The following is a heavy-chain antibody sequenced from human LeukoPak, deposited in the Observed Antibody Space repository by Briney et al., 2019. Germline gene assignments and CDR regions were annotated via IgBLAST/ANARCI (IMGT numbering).Heavy chain of an antibody. CDR3: ARGLGSSWSHYFDY. J-gene: IGHJ4*02. CDR2: INPNSGGT. Sequence: ASVKVSCKASGYTFTGYYMHWVRQAPGQGLEWMGWINPNSGGTNYAQKFQGRVTMTRDTSISTAYMELSRLRSDDTAVYYCARGLGSSWSHYFDYWGQGTLVTVSS. V-gene: IGHV1-2*02. CDR1: GYTFTGYY. D-gene: IGHD6-13*01.